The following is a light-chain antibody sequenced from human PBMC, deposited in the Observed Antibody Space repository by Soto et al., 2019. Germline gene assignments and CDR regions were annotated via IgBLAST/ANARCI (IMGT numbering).Light chain of an antibody. CDR1: QSVSSN. CDR3: HQHNNWWT. V-gene: IGKV3-15*01. J-gene: IGKJ1*01. CDR2: GAS. Sequence: EVVMTQSPATLSVAPRERATRSFRASQSVSSNLAWYQQKPGQAPRLLIYGASTRAAGIPARFSGSGSGTDFTLTITSLQSEDFGVYYCHQHNNWWTFGQGTKVDIK.